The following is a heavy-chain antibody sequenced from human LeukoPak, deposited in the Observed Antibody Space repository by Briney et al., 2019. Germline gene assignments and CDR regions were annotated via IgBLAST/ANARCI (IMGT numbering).Heavy chain of an antibody. D-gene: IGHD1-14*01. CDR2: INPNNGGP. CDR1: GYTFTDYY. Sequence: ASVKVSCKASGYTFTDYYIHWVRQAPGQGLEWMGWINPNNGGPIYAQKFQDRVTMTRDTSINTAFMEVSRLTFDDTAVYYCARSLTGTKYYFDYWGQGTLVTVSS. CDR3: ARSLTGTKYYFDY. V-gene: IGHV1-2*02. J-gene: IGHJ4*02.